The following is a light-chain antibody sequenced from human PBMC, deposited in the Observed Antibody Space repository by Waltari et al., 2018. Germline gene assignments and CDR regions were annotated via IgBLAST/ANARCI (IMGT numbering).Light chain of an antibody. Sequence: DIQMTQSPSSLSASVGDRVTITCRASENVNNYLNCYQQKPGKAPKLLIYKASTLQSGVPSRFSGSGSGTDYTFTISSLQSEDVATYYCQHNYGTPYSFGQGTKVEIK. CDR3: QHNYGTPYS. CDR2: KAS. CDR1: ENVNNY. J-gene: IGKJ2*03. V-gene: IGKV1-39*01.